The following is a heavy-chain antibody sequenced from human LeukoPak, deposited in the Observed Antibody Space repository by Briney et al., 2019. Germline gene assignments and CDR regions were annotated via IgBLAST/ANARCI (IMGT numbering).Heavy chain of an antibody. D-gene: IGHD3-9*01. J-gene: IGHJ3*02. CDR1: GSIFTSYW. V-gene: IGHV5-51*01. Sequence: GESLKISCQGSGSIFTSYWIGWGRQMPGKGLEWMGIIYPGESDTRYSPSFQGQVTISADKSISTAYLQWSSLKASDTAMYYCARHPTQYYDILTGDAFDIWGQGTMVTVSS. CDR3: ARHPTQYYDILTGDAFDI. CDR2: IYPGESDT.